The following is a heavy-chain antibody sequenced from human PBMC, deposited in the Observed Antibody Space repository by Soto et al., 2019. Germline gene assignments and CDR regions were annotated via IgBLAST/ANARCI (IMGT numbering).Heavy chain of an antibody. CDR3: ARGPLLIFDY. CDR1: GGSISSYY. Sequence: SETLSLTCTVSGGSISSYYWSWIRQPPGKGLEWIGYIYYSGSTNYNPSLKSRVTISVDTSKNQFSLKLSSVTAADTAVYYCARGPLLIFDYWGQGALVTVSS. D-gene: IGHD2-15*01. CDR2: IYYSGST. J-gene: IGHJ4*02. V-gene: IGHV4-59*01.